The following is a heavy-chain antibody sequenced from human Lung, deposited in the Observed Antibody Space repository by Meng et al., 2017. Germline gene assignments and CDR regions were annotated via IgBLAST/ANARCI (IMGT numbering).Heavy chain of an antibody. CDR1: GFTFINSA. CDR2: ISIDGDRT. J-gene: IGHJ4*02. D-gene: IGHD1-1*01. Sequence: GESLKISCSVSGFTFINSAMSWVRQAPGKGLEWVSGISIDGDRTYYVDSVKGRFTISRDNSKNTVYLQMNSLRGEDTAVYFCAKKEVPNDYWGQGTLVTVSS. CDR3: AKKEVPNDY. V-gene: IGHV3-23*01.